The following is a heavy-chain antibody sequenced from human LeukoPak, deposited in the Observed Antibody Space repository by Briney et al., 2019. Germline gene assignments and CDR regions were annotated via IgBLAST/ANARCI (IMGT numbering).Heavy chain of an antibody. V-gene: IGHV3-53*05. CDR2: IYSGRST. D-gene: IGHD1-26*01. CDR3: ARAISGSYYFDY. Sequence: GGPLRLSCAASGFTVSSNYMTWVRQAPGKGLEWVSIIYSGRSTYYADSVKGRFTISRDNSKNTLYLQMNSLRAEDTAVYYCARAISGSYYFDYWGQGTLVTVSS. CDR1: GFTVSSNY. J-gene: IGHJ4*02.